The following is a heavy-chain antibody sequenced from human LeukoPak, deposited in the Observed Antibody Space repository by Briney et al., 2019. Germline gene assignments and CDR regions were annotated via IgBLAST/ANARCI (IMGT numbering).Heavy chain of an antibody. CDR3: ASGITIFGVVPHPVGY. CDR2: IYYSGST. J-gene: IGHJ4*02. Sequence: SETLSLTCTVSGGSISSSSYYWGWIRQPPGKGLEWIGGIYYSGSTYYNPSLKSRVTISVDTSKNQFSLKLSSVTAADTAVYYCASGITIFGVVPHPVGYWGQGTLVTVSS. V-gene: IGHV4-39*07. D-gene: IGHD3-3*01. CDR1: GGSISSSSYY.